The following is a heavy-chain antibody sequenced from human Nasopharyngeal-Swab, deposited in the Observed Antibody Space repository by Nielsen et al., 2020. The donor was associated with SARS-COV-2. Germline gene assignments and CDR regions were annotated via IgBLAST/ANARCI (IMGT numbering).Heavy chain of an antibody. CDR3: ARGRSSGWYKAFDI. CDR2: ISSNGGST. CDR1: GFTFSSYA. Sequence: GESLKISCAASGFTFSSYAMHWVRQAPGKGLEYVSAISSNGGSTYYANSVKGRFTITRDKSKNTLYLQMGSLRAEDMAVYYRARGRSSGWYKAFDIWGQGTMVTVSS. V-gene: IGHV3-64*01. D-gene: IGHD6-19*01. J-gene: IGHJ3*02.